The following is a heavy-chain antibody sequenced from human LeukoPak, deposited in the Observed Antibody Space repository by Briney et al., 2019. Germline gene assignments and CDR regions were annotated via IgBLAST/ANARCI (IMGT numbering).Heavy chain of an antibody. D-gene: IGHD3-16*01. Sequence: SETLSLTCGVSGGSFIGYYWTWIRQSPGKGLEWIGDVSPTGVPTYNPSLKTRVTISLDTTNIRLSLRLRSVTAADSALYFCARDPMIRDRPYYYYMDVWGTGTTVTVSS. J-gene: IGHJ6*03. V-gene: IGHV4-34*01. CDR1: GGSFIGYY. CDR3: ARDPMIRDRPYYYYMDV. CDR2: VSPTGVP.